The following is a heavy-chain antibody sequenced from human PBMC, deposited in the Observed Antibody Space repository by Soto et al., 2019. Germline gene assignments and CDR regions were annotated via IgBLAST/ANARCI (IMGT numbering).Heavy chain of an antibody. CDR2: IIPIFGTA. Sequence: QVQLVQSGAEVKKPGSSVKVSCKASGGTFSSYAISWVRQAPGQGLEWMGGIIPIFGTANYAQKFQGRVTITADESTSTAYMELSSLRSEDTAVYYCARVALYQYYYDSSRSNGGCFDYWGQGTLVTVSS. V-gene: IGHV1-69*01. D-gene: IGHD3-22*01. CDR3: ARVALYQYYYDSSRSNGGCFDY. J-gene: IGHJ4*02. CDR1: GGTFSSYA.